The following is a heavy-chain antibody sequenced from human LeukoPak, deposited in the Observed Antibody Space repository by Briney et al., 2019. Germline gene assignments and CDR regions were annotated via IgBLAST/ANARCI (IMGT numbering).Heavy chain of an antibody. J-gene: IGHJ4*02. CDR3: AKAGLGYSYGSSLYYFDY. V-gene: IGHV3-23*01. Sequence: GGSLRLSCAASGFTFSSYAMSWVRQAPGKGLGWVSAISGNGGSTYYADSVKGRFTISRDISKNTLYLQMNSLRAEDTAVYYCAKAGLGYSYGSSLYYFDYWGQGTLVTVSS. CDR2: ISGNGGST. CDR1: GFTFSSYA. D-gene: IGHD5-18*01.